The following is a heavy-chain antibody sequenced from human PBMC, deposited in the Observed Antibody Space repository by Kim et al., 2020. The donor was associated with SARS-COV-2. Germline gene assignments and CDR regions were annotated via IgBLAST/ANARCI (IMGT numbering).Heavy chain of an antibody. V-gene: IGHV1-2*04. J-gene: IGHJ6*04. CDR2: INPNSGGT. D-gene: IGHD3-9*01. CDR1: GYTFTGYY. Sequence: ASVKVSCKASGYTFTGYYMHWVRQAPGQGLEWMGCINPNSGGTYYAQKFQGWVTMTRDTSISTAYMELSRLRSDDTAVYYCARGGVTIFDDYYDGMDVCGKGAPVTVSS. CDR3: ARGGVTIFDDYYDGMDV.